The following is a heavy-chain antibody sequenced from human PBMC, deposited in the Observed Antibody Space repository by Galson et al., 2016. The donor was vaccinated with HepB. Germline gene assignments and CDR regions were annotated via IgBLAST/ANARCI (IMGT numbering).Heavy chain of an antibody. CDR3: ARPHSSRWYGSTRVIGYFYYGMDV. J-gene: IGHJ6*02. CDR2: ISYDGRNK. CDR1: GFIFSNYA. V-gene: IGHV3-30*04. D-gene: IGHD6-13*01. Sequence: SLRLSCAASGFIFSNYAMHWVRQAPGKGLEWVAVISYDGRNKYYTDSVKGRFTISRDNSKNTLYLQMNSLRPEDTALYYCARPHSSRWYGSTRVIGYFYYGMDVWGQGTTVTVSS.